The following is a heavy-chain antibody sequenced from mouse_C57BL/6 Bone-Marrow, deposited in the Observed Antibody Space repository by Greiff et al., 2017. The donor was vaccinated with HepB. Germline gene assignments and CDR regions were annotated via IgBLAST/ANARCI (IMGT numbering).Heavy chain of an antibody. V-gene: IGHV5-4*01. CDR3: ARGAVGDDY. CDR1: GFTFRSYA. Sequence: EVQGVESGGGLVKPGGSLKLSCAASGFTFRSYAMSWVRQTPEKRLEWVATISDGGSYTYYPANGKGRFTISRDNAKTNLYLQMCHLKSEDTAMYYWARGAVGDDYWGQGTTLTVSS. CDR2: ISDGGSYT. D-gene: IGHD1-1*01. J-gene: IGHJ2*01.